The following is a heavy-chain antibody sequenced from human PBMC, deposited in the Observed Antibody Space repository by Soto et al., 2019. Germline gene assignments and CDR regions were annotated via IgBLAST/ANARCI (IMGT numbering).Heavy chain of an antibody. CDR2: ISSSSSTI. Sequence: PGGSLRLSCAASGFTFSSHSMNWVRQAPGKGLEWVSYISSSSSTIYYADSVKGRFTISRDNAKNSLYLQMNSLRDEDTAVYYCPRLTGPAYPDFVLHQEGLRNGMDVWGKGPTGTVSS. J-gene: IGHJ6*04. V-gene: IGHV3-48*02. CDR1: GFTFSSHS. D-gene: IGHD7-27*01. CDR3: PRLTGPAYPDFVLHQEGLRNGMDV.